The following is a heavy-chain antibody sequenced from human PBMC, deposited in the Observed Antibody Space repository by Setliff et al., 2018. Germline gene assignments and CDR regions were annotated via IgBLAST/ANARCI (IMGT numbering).Heavy chain of an antibody. CDR2: ISSSSSTI. Sequence: PGGSLRLSCAASGFTFSSYSMNWVRQAPGKGLEWVSYISSSSSTIYYADSVKGRFTISRDNSKNTLYLQMNSLRAEDTAVYYCASSVAAAGMLYYYYGMDVWGQGTTVTVSS. D-gene: IGHD6-13*01. J-gene: IGHJ6*02. CDR3: ASSVAAAGMLYYYYGMDV. CDR1: GFTFSSYS. V-gene: IGHV3-48*01.